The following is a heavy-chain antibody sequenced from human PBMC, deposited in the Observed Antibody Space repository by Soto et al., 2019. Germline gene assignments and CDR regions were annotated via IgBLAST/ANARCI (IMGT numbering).Heavy chain of an antibody. Sequence: PSETLSLTCTVSGGSISSYYWSWIRQPPGKGLEWIGYIYYSGSTNYNPSLKSRVTISVDTSKNQFSLKLSSVTAADTAVYYCARDTMGCSGGSCFVYYYYVDGWGKATTVTVAS. V-gene: IGHV4-59*01. D-gene: IGHD2-15*01. CDR3: ARDTMGCSGGSCFVYYYYVDG. J-gene: IGHJ6*03. CDR2: IYYSGST. CDR1: GGSISSYY.